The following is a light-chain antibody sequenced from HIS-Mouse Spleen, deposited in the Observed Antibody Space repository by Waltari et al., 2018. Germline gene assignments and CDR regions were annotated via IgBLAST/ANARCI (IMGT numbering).Light chain of an antibody. CDR1: SPHRGSNT. J-gene: IGLJ1*01. V-gene: IGLV1-44*01. CDR2: SNN. Sequence: QSVLTQPPSASRPHGQRGTISGSGRSPHRGSNTLTCHQQLPGTAPKLLIYSNNQRPSGVPDRFSGSTSGTSASLAISGLQSEDEADYYCAAWDDSLNGNYVFGTGTKVTVL. CDR3: AAWDDSLNGNYV.